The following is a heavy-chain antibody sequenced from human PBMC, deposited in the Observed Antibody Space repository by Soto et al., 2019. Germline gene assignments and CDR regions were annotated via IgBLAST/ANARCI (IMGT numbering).Heavy chain of an antibody. D-gene: IGHD2-2*01. J-gene: IGHJ4*02. CDR1: GFTFDDYA. CDR3: AKASRYCSSTSCYEIDY. V-gene: IGHV3-9*01. CDR2: ISWNSGSI. Sequence: PGGSLRLSCAASGFTFDDYAMHWVRQAPGKGLEWVSGISWNSGSIGYADSVKGRFTISRDNAKNSLYLQMNSLRAEDTALYYCAKASRYCSSTSCYEIDYWGQGTLVPVSS.